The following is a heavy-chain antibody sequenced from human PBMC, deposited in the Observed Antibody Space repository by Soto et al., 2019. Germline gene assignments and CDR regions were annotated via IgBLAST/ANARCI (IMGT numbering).Heavy chain of an antibody. Sequence: GASVKVSCKASGYTFTSYGISWVRQAPGQGIEWMGWISAYNGNTNYAQKLQGRVTMTTDTSTSTAYMELRSLRSDDTAVYYCARTITIFGVLIIPVAMDVWGKGTTVTGSS. D-gene: IGHD3-3*01. V-gene: IGHV1-18*01. CDR3: ARTITIFGVLIIPVAMDV. J-gene: IGHJ6*04. CDR1: GYTFTSYG. CDR2: ISAYNGNT.